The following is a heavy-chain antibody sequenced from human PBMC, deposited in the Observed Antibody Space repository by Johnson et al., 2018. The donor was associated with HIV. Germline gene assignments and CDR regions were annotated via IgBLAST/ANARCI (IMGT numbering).Heavy chain of an antibody. CDR1: GFTFSTYA. J-gene: IGHJ3*02. CDR2: VSSNGGKT. CDR3: AREWLYGFDI. Sequence: VQLVESGGGLVKPGGSLRLSCADSGFTFSTYAMHWVRQAPGKGLEYVSGVSSNGGKTYYANSVKGRFTISRDNSKNTLYLQMNRLRAEDTAVYYCAREWLYGFDIWGQGTMVTVSS. D-gene: IGHD5-24*01. V-gene: IGHV3-64*01.